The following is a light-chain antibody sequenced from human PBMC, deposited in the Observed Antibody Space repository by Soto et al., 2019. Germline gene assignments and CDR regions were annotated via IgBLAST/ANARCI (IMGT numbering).Light chain of an antibody. J-gene: IGKJ4*01. CDR3: LQDYNYPPT. Sequence: DIQMTQSPSTLSASVGDRVTITCRASQSISSWLAWYQQKPGKAPKLLIYDASSLESGVPSRFSGSGSGTEFTLTISSLQPDDFATYYCLQDYNYPPTFGGGTKVEIK. CDR1: QSISSW. V-gene: IGKV1-5*01. CDR2: DAS.